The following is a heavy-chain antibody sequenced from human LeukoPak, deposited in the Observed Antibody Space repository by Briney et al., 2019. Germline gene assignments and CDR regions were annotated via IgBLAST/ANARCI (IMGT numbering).Heavy chain of an antibody. CDR3: ARDVLGTTSTDY. D-gene: IGHD1-7*01. V-gene: IGHV3-11*04. CDR2: ISMSGNTI. Sequence: LSLTCTVSGGSISSGGYYWSWIRQAPGKGLEWVSYISMSGNTIYYADSVKGRFTISRDNAKNSLYLQMNSLRAEDTALYYCARDVLGTTSTDYWGQGTLVTVSS. J-gene: IGHJ4*02. CDR1: GGSISSGGYY.